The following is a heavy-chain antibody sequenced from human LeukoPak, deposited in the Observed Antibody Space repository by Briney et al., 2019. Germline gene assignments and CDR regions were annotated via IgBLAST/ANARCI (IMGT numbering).Heavy chain of an antibody. D-gene: IGHD3-9*01. CDR1: GFTFSSYW. CDR2: IKQDGSEK. CDR3: ARVFDILTGYAGHWFDP. V-gene: IGHV3-7*03. Sequence: GGSLRLSCAASGFTFSSYWMSWVRQAPGKGLEWVANIKQDGSEKYYVDSVKGRFTISRDNAKNSLYLQMNSLRAEDTALYYCARVFDILTGYAGHWFDPWGQGTLVTVSS. J-gene: IGHJ5*02.